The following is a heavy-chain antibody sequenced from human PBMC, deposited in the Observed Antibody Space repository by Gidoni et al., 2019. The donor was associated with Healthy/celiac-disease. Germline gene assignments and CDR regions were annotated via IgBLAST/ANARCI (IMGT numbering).Heavy chain of an antibody. CDR2: INHSGST. J-gene: IGHJ5*02. CDR1: GGSFRGYY. V-gene: IGHV4-34*01. Sequence: QVQLQQWGAGLLKPSETLSLTCAVYGGSFRGYYWSWIRQPPGKGLEWIGEINHSGSTNYNPSLKSRVTISVDTSKNQFSLKLSSVTAADTAVYYCARDHRGSSWPYNWFDPWGQGTLVTVSS. D-gene: IGHD6-13*01. CDR3: ARDHRGSSWPYNWFDP.